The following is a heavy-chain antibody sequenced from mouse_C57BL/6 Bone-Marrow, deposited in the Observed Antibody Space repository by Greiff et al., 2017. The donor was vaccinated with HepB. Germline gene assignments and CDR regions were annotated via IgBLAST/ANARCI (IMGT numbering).Heavy chain of an antibody. CDR3: ARLPSIYYDYDTWFAY. CDR2: ISSGGSYT. D-gene: IGHD2-4*01. V-gene: IGHV5-6*01. J-gene: IGHJ3*01. CDR1: GFTFSSYG. Sequence: DVQLVESGGDLVKPGGSLKLSCAASGFTFSSYGMSWVRQTPDKRLEWVATISSGGSYTYYPDSVKGRFTISRDNAKNTLYLQMSSLKSEDTAMYYCARLPSIYYDYDTWFAYWGQGTLVTVSA.